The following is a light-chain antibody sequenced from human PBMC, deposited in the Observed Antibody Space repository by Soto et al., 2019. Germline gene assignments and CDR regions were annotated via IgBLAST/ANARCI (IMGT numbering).Light chain of an antibody. CDR2: LGS. J-gene: IGKJ1*01. V-gene: IGKV2-28*01. CDR1: HSLLHSNGQYY. CDR3: MQALQTRT. Sequence: IVMTQSPLSLPVTPGEPASISCRSSHSLLHSNGQYYLDWYLQKPGQSPXXLIYLGSNRASGVPDRFSGSGSGTDFTLKISRVEAEDVGIYYCMQALQTRTFGQGTKVDIK.